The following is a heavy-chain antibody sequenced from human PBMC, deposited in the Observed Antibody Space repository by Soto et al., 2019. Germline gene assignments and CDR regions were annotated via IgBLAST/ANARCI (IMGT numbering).Heavy chain of an antibody. D-gene: IGHD4-17*01. V-gene: IGHV3-11*06. CDR2: ISSSSGYT. J-gene: IGHJ4*02. CDR1: GFTFSDYY. CDR3: AKEYGRLDY. Sequence: WGSLRLSCAASGFTFSDYYMSWIRQAPGKGLEWVSYISSSSGYTNYADSVKGRFTISRDNAKNSLYLQMNSLRAEDTAVYYCAKEYGRLDYWGQGTLVTVSS.